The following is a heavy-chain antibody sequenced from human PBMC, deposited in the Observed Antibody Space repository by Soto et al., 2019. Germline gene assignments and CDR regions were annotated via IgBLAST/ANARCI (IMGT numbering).Heavy chain of an antibody. CDR2: INHSGNT. D-gene: IGHD3-9*01. Sequence: PSETLSLTCAVYSGSFSGYYWSWIRQPPGKGLEWIGEINHSGNTNYNPSLKSRVTILVDTSKNQFSLKVNSVTAADTAVYFCARRVYGDALTGWYFDYWGQGALVTVSS. CDR1: SGSFSGYY. V-gene: IGHV4-34*01. J-gene: IGHJ4*02. CDR3: ARRVYGDALTGWYFDY.